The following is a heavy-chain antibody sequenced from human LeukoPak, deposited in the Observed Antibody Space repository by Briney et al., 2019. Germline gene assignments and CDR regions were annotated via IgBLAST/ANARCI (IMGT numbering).Heavy chain of an antibody. CDR1: GGSFSGYY. V-gene: IGHV4-34*01. Sequence: PSETLSLTCAVYGGSFSGYYWSWIRQPPGKGLEWIGEINHRGSTNYNPSLKSRVTISVDTSKNQFSLKLSSVTAADTAVYYCARATGITIFECGGQGTLVTVSS. D-gene: IGHD3-3*01. CDR2: INHRGST. J-gene: IGHJ4*02. CDR3: ARATGITIFEC.